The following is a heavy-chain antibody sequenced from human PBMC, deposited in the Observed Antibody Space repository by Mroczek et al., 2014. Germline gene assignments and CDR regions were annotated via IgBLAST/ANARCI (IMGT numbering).Heavy chain of an antibody. D-gene: IGHD1-26*01. CDR2: INHSGST. CDR1: GGSFSGYY. Sequence: QVQLQQWGAGLLKPSETLSLTCAVYGGSFSGYYWSWIRQPPGKGLEWIGEINHSGSTNYNPSLKSRVTISVDTSKNQFSLKLSSVTAADTAVYYCARGSGSFIDYWGQGTLVTVSS. J-gene: IGHJ4*02. CDR3: ARGSGSFIDY. V-gene: IGHV4-34*01.